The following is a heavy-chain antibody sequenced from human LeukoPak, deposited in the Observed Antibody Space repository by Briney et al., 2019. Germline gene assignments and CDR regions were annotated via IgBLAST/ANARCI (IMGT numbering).Heavy chain of an antibody. V-gene: IGHV3-21*01. J-gene: IGHJ4*02. CDR3: ARDGAAAGTN. D-gene: IGHD6-13*01. Sequence: PGGSLRLSCAASGFTFSSYSMNWVRQAPGKGLEWVSSISSSSSYIYYADPVKGRFTISRDNAKNSLYLQMNSLRAEDTAVYYCARDGAAAGTNWGQGTLVTVSS. CDR1: GFTFSSYS. CDR2: ISSSSSYI.